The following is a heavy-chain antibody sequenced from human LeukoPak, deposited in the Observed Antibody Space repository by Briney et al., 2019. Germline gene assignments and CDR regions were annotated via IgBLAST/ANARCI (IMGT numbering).Heavy chain of an antibody. CDR1: GFTFDDYA. Sequence: GRSLRLSCAASGFTFDDYAMHWVRQAPGKGLEWVSGISWNSGSIGYADSVKGRFTISRDNAKNSLYLQMNSLRAEDTALYYCAKDADYYDSSGHFDYWGQGTLVTVSS. D-gene: IGHD3-22*01. CDR2: ISWNSGSI. J-gene: IGHJ4*02. CDR3: AKDADYYDSSGHFDY. V-gene: IGHV3-9*01.